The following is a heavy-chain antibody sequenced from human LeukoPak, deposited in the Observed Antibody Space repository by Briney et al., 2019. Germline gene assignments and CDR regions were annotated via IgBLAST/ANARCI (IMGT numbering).Heavy chain of an antibody. V-gene: IGHV3-15*01. CDR3: ATRGDSTRYFED. Sequence: PGGSLRLSCAASGFTFSNAWMNWVRLAPGKGLEWVGRVKSKSDGGATDYAAPVKDRFTISRDDSENTLYLQMNSLRAEDTAVYYCATRGDSTRYFEDWGQGTLVTVSS. CDR1: GFTFSNAW. J-gene: IGHJ4*02. CDR2: VKSKSDGGAT. D-gene: IGHD3-16*01.